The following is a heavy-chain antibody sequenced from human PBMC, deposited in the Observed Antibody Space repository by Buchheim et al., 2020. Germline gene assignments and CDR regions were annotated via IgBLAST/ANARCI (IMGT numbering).Heavy chain of an antibody. V-gene: IGHV4-39*01. Sequence: QLQLQESGPGLVKPSATLSLTCTVSGGSISSSSYYWGWIRQPPGKGLEWIGSIYYSGSTYYNASLKSRVTISVDTSKNQFSLKLSSVTAADTAVYYCARHQSIAARPYHMDVWGKGTT. D-gene: IGHD6-6*01. CDR1: GGSISSSSYY. J-gene: IGHJ6*03. CDR3: ARHQSIAARPYHMDV. CDR2: IYYSGST.